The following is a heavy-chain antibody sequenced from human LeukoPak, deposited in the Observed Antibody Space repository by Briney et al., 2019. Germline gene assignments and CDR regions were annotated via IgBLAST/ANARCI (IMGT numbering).Heavy chain of an antibody. CDR2: ISSSSSYI. V-gene: IGHV3-21*01. CDR3: ARYCSGGSCYSDGYSYGSDNFDY. Sequence: PGGSLRLSCAASGFTFSSYSMNWVRQAPGKGLEWVSSISSSSSYIYYADSVKGRFTISRDNAKNSLYLQMNSLRAEDTAVYYCARYCSGGSCYSDGYSYGSDNFDYWGQGTLVTVSS. D-gene: IGHD2-15*01. J-gene: IGHJ4*02. CDR1: GFTFSSYS.